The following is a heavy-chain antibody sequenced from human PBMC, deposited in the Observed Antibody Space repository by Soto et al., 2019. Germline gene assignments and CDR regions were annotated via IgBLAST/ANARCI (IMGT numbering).Heavy chain of an antibody. D-gene: IGHD3-22*01. CDR1: GGTFSSYA. CDR3: ARDLNRLSPYSYDSSGPLGY. CDR2: IIPIFGTA. Sequence: QVQLVQSGAEVKKPGSSVKVSCKASGGTFSSYAISWVRQAPGQGLEWMGGIIPIFGTANYAQKFQGRVTITADESTSTAYMELSSLRSEDTDVYYCARDLNRLSPYSYDSSGPLGYWGQGTLVTVSS. V-gene: IGHV1-69*01. J-gene: IGHJ4*02.